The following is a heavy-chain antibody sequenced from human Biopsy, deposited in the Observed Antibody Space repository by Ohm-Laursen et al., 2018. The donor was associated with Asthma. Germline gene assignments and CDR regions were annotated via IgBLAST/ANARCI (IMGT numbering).Heavy chain of an antibody. CDR1: GFTFSSYS. CDR2: ISSSSSYI. J-gene: IGHJ4*02. V-gene: IGHV3-21*01. D-gene: IGHD2-2*01. CDR3: ARDGTDMNEAMPKDY. Sequence: GSLRLSYTASGFTFSSYSMNWVRQAPGKGLEWVSSISSSSSYIYYADSVKGRFTISRDNAKNSLYLQMNSLRAEDTAVYYCARDGTDMNEAMPKDYWGQGTLVTVSS.